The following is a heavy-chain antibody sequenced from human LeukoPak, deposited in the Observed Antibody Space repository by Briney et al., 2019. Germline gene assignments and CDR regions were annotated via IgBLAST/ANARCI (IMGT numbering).Heavy chain of an antibody. V-gene: IGHV3-21*01. CDR2: ISGSSRYI. CDR1: EFTFSSYA. CDR3: VGDPDYYYYMDV. J-gene: IGHJ6*03. Sequence: PGGSLRLSCAASEFTFSSYAMSWVRQAPGKGLEWVSSISGSSRYIYYADSVRGRFTISRVNAKNSLYLQMNSLRAEDTAVYYCVGDPDYYYYMDVWGKGTTVTVSS.